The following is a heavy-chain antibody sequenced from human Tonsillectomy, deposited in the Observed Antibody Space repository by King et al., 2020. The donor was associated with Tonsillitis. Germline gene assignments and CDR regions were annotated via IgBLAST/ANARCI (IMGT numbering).Heavy chain of an antibody. V-gene: IGHV3-48*04. CDR3: ARDTSFDWYFDL. Sequence: VQLVESGGGLVQPGGSLRLSCAASVFNFNNYVMNWVRQAPGKGLEWISYIRNNSNTIYYADSVKGRFTISRDNAKNSLFLQMNSLRAEDTAIYYCARDTSFDWYFDLWGRGTLVTVSS. CDR1: VFNFNNYV. CDR2: IRNNSNTI. J-gene: IGHJ2*01.